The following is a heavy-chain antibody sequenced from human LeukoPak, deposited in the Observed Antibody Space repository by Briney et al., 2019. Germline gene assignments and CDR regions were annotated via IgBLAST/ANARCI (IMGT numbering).Heavy chain of an antibody. CDR2: INHSGST. J-gene: IGHJ4*02. Sequence: PSETLSLTCAVYGGSFSGYYWNWIRQPPGKGLEWIGEINHSGSTNYNPSLKSRVTISVDTSKNQFSLKLSSVTAADTAVYYCARTWIQAPFDYWGQGTLVTVSS. CDR1: GGSFSGYY. CDR3: ARTWIQAPFDY. V-gene: IGHV4-34*01. D-gene: IGHD5-18*01.